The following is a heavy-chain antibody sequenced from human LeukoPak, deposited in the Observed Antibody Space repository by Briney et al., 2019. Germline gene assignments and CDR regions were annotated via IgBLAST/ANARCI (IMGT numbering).Heavy chain of an antibody. Sequence: GGSLRLSCAVSGFTFSTKSVNWVRQAPGKGLEWVSYITADSGTTYYADSVKGRFTISRDNAKNSLYLQMNSLRDEDTAVYYCASRDYFDYWGQGTLVTVSS. V-gene: IGHV3-48*02. CDR2: ITADSGTT. CDR3: ASRDYFDY. CDR1: GFTFSTKS. J-gene: IGHJ4*02.